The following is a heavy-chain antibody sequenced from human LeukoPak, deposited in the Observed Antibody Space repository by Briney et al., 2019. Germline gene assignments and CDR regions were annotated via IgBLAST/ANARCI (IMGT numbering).Heavy chain of an antibody. CDR2: INTGSGHT. V-gene: IGHV1-3*03. D-gene: IGHD6-13*01. CDR1: GYSFTTYT. Sequence: ASVKVSCKASGYSFTTYTMHWVRQAPGQRLEWMGWINTGSGHTRYSQKFQGGVTITRDTSARTAYMELSSLRSEDMAVYYCAKDEGSSWYTYFDYWGQGTLVTVSS. CDR3: AKDEGSSWYTYFDY. J-gene: IGHJ4*02.